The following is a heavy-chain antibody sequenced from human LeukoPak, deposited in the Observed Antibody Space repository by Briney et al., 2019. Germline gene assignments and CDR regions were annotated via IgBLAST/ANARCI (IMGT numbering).Heavy chain of an antibody. CDR2: IAARSNHI. Sequence: GGSLRLSCEVSGFTFSDYSMKWARQAPGKGLEWVSYIAARSNHIDYADSVKGRFTISRDNARNTVYLQMSSLRAEDTAVYYCAKDGPGVRGVYPFGYWGQGTLVTVSS. D-gene: IGHD3-10*01. J-gene: IGHJ4*02. CDR1: GFTFSDYS. V-gene: IGHV3-21*01. CDR3: AKDGPGVRGVYPFGY.